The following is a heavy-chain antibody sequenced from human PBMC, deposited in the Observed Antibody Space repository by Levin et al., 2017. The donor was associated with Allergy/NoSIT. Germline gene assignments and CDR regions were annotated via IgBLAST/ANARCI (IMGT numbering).Heavy chain of an antibody. CDR1: GFSFNNAW. J-gene: IGHJ4*02. CDR3: ATDGGGDYNFDF. V-gene: IGHV3-15*01. D-gene: IGHD1-26*01. CDR2: IRSNDDGGAT. Sequence: GGSLRLSCATSGFSFNNAWMSWVRQAPGMGLEWVGRIRSNDDGGATDFAAPVKGRFTVSRDDSTNTVYLQMNSLKTEDTAFYYCATDGGGDYNFDFWGQGTLVTVSS.